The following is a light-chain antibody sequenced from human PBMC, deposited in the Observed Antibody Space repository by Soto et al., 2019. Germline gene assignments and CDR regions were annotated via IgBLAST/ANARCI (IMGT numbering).Light chain of an antibody. V-gene: IGKV3-20*01. CDR2: DAS. J-gene: IGKJ1*01. CDR1: QSVSSY. Sequence: ENVRTQSAATLAVSPGERVTLSCRASQSVSSYLAWYQQKPGQAPRLLIYDASSRATGIPDRFSGSGSGTDFTLTISSLEPEDFAVYYCQQYGSSSWTFGQGTKVDIK. CDR3: QQYGSSSWT.